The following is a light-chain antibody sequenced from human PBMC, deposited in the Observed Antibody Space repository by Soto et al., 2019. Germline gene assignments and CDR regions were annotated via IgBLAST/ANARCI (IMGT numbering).Light chain of an antibody. Sequence: DIQMTQSPSSLSASVGDRVTITCRASQSISSYLDWYQQKPGKAPKLLIYAASSLQSGVPSRFSGSGSGTDFTLTISSLQPEDFGTYYCQQSYSNSITFGQGTRLEIK. V-gene: IGKV1-39*01. CDR3: QQSYSNSIT. CDR2: AAS. J-gene: IGKJ5*01. CDR1: QSISSY.